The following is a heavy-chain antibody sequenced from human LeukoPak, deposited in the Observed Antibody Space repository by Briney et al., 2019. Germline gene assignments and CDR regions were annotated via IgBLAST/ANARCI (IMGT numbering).Heavy chain of an antibody. D-gene: IGHD4-17*01. V-gene: IGHV3-66*01. J-gene: IGHJ4*02. Sequence: GGSLRLSYAASGFTVSSNYMSWVRQAPGKGLEWVSVLSGGGDTYYADSVRGRFTISRDNAKNTLYLQMNSLRAEDTAVYYCAREDGDFDYWGQGTLVTVSS. CDR2: LSGGGDT. CDR3: AREDGDFDY. CDR1: GFTVSSNY.